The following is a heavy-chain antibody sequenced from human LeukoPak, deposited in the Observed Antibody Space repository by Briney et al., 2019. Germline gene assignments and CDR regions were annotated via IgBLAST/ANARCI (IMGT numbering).Heavy chain of an antibody. Sequence: GESLRLSCAASGFTFTTYWMSWVRQAPGKGLGWVANINEDGGAKYYVDSVKGRFTISRDNAKNSQYLQMNSLRVEDTAFYYCATKGGDYWGQGTLVTVSS. D-gene: IGHD3-16*01. V-gene: IGHV3-7*01. J-gene: IGHJ4*02. CDR3: ATKGGDY. CDR1: GFTFTTYW. CDR2: INEDGGAK.